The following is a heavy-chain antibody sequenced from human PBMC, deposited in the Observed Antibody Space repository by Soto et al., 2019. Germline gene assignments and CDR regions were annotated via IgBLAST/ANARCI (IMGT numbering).Heavy chain of an antibody. CDR2: INPKSGVT. D-gene: IGHD4-17*01. CDR1: GYTFTGYY. Sequence: QGQLVQSGAEVKKPGASVKVSCKASGYTFTGYYIHWVRQAPGQGLEWMGWINPKSGVTNYAQKFQGRVTMITDTSISTAYMESSRLRSDDTAVYYCARDMAYGDFLPALFWGQGTLVTVSS. J-gene: IGHJ4*02. V-gene: IGHV1-2*02. CDR3: ARDMAYGDFLPALF.